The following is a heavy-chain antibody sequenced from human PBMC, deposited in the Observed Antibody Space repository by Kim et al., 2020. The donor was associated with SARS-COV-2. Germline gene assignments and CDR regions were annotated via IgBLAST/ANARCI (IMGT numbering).Heavy chain of an antibody. J-gene: IGHJ6*02. V-gene: IGHV1-18*01. CDR2: ISAYNGNT. D-gene: IGHD6-19*01. Sequence: ASVKVSCKASGYTFTSYGISWVRQAPGQGLEWMGWISAYNGNTNYAQKLQGRVTMTTDTSTSTAYMELRSLRSDDTAVYYCATQYSSGWALYYYYGMDVWGQGTTVTVSS. CDR3: ATQYSSGWALYYYYGMDV. CDR1: GYTFTSYG.